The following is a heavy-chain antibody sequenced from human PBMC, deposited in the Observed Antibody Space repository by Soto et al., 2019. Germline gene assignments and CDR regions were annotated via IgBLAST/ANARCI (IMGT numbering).Heavy chain of an antibody. CDR3: ARDAIAGAGAFDY. V-gene: IGHV1-18*04. Sequence: QVQLVQSGAEVKKPGASVKVSCTASGYTYFSYGISWVRQAPGQGPEWRGWISAFNAKTNYAPKFQARVTLTTDASTSTAYMELSGLRSDDTAVYFCARDAIAGAGAFDYWGQGALVIVSS. D-gene: IGHD6-19*01. J-gene: IGHJ4*02. CDR1: GYTYFSYG. CDR2: ISAFNAKT.